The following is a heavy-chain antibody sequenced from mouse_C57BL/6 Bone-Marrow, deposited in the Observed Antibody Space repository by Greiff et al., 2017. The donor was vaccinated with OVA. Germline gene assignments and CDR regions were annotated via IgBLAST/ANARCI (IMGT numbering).Heavy chain of an antibody. Sequence: QVQLQQPGAELVRPGSSVKLSCKASGYTFTSYWMHWVKQRPIQGLEWIGNIDPADSETHYNQKFKDKATLTVDKSSSTAYMQLSSLTSEDSAVYYCARFGYYEFAYWGQGTLVTVSA. V-gene: IGHV1-52*01. CDR3: ARFGYYEFAY. J-gene: IGHJ3*01. CDR2: IDPADSET. CDR1: GYTFTSYW. D-gene: IGHD2-3*01.